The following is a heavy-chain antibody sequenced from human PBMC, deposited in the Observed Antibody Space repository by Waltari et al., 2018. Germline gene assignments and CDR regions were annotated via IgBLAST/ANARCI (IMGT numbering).Heavy chain of an antibody. J-gene: IGHJ4*02. CDR2: IYYSGST. CDR3: ARGGSAYEETD. D-gene: IGHD3-16*01. Sequence: QLQLQESGPGLVKPSETLSLTCTVSGGSISSSSYYWGWIRQPPGKGLEWIGSIYYSGSTYYNPALKSRVTISVDTSKNQFSLKLSSVTAADTAVYYCARGGSAYEETDWGQGTLVTVSS. CDR1: GGSISSSSYY. V-gene: IGHV4-39*07.